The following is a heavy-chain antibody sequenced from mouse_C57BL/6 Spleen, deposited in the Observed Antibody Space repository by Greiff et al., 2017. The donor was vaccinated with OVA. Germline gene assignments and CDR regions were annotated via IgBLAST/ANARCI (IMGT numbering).Heavy chain of an antibody. J-gene: IGHJ1*03. D-gene: IGHD2-1*01. CDR2: IDPETGGT. Sequence: QVQLQQSGAELVRPGASVTLSCKASGYTFTDYEMHWVKQTPVHGLEWIGAIDPETGGTAYNQKFKGKAILTADKSSSTAYMELRSLTSEDSAVYYCTRSAMGNYVGYFDVWGTGTTVTVSS. CDR3: TRSAMGNYVGYFDV. CDR1: GYTFTDYE. V-gene: IGHV1-15*01.